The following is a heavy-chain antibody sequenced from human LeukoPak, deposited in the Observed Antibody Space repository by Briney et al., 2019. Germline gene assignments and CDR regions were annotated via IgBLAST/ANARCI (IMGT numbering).Heavy chain of an antibody. V-gene: IGHV1-2*02. CDR2: INPNSGGT. CDR3: ARPYHKGAAAGNFDY. D-gene: IGHD6-13*01. J-gene: IGHJ4*02. CDR1: GYTFTGYY. Sequence: ASVKVSCKASGYTFTGYYMHWVRQAPGQGLEWMGWINPNSGGTNYAQKFQGRVTMTRDTSISTAYMGLSRLRSDDTAVYYCARPYHKGAAAGNFDYWGQGTLVTVSS.